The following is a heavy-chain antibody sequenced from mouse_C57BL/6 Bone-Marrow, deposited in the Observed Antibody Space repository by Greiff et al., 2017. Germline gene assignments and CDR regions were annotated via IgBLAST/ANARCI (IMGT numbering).Heavy chain of an antibody. V-gene: IGHV1-19*01. J-gene: IGHJ2*01. D-gene: IGHD1-1*01. CDR2: INPYNGGT. CDR1: GYTFTDYY. CDR3: AREFITTVVAYYFDY. Sequence: EVQLQQSGPVLVKPGASVKMSCKASGYTFTDYYMNWVKQSHGKSLEWIGVINPYNGGTSYNQKFKGKATLTVDKSSSTAYMELNSLTSEDSAVYYCAREFITTVVAYYFDYWGQGTTLTVSS.